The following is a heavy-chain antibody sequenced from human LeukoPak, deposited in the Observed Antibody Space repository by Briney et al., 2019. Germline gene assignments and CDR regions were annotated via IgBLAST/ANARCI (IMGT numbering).Heavy chain of an antibody. Sequence: GGSLRLSCAASGFTLRSYILKWGRPAPGEGVGWGSSISSSSSYIYYADSVKGRFTISRDNAKNSLYLQMNSLRAEDTAVYYCARDQSWEYQLPGYWGQGTLVTVSS. CDR1: GFTLRSYI. D-gene: IGHD2-2*01. V-gene: IGHV3-21*01. CDR2: ISSSSSYI. CDR3: ARDQSWEYQLPGY. J-gene: IGHJ4*02.